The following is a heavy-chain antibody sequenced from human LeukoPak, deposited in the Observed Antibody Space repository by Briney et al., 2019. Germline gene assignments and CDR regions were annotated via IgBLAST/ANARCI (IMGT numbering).Heavy chain of an antibody. CDR2: IYHSGST. D-gene: IGHD5-18*01. CDR3: ARDRNSYGSYYFDY. CDR1: GYSISSGYY. V-gene: IGHV4-38-2*02. J-gene: IGHJ4*02. Sequence: SETLSLTCAVSGYSISSGYYWGWIRQPPGKGLEWIGGIYHSGSTYYNPSLKSRVTISVGTSKNQFSLKLSSVTAADTAVYYCARDRNSYGSYYFDYWGQGTLVTVSS.